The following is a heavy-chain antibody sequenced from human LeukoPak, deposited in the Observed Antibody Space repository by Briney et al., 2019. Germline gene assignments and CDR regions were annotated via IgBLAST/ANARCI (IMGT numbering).Heavy chain of an antibody. V-gene: IGHV3-23*01. CDR2: ISGTGGST. D-gene: IGHD1-7*01. CDR1: GFTFSRYA. CDR3: AKNAVNWNYSRLFDY. Sequence: PGGSPRLSCAVSGFTFSRYAMTWVRQAPGKGLEWVSTISGTGGSTFYADSVKGRFTISRDNSKNTLYLQMNTLRAEDTAVYYCAKNAVNWNYSRLFDYWGQGALVTVSS. J-gene: IGHJ4*02.